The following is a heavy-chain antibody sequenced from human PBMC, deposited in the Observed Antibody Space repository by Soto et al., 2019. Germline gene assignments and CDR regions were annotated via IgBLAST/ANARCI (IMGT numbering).Heavy chain of an antibody. D-gene: IGHD5-18*01. CDR3: ARDLRHVQLWLLRQDYYGMEV. V-gene: IGHV1-69*13. CDR1: GGTFSSYA. CDR2: IIPIFGTA. J-gene: IGHJ6*02. Sequence: SVKVSCKASGGTFSSYAISWVRQAPGEGLEWMGGIIPIFGTANYAQKFQGRVTITADESTSTAYMELSSLRSEDTAVYYCARDLRHVQLWLLRQDYYGMEVLGQGTTVTVS.